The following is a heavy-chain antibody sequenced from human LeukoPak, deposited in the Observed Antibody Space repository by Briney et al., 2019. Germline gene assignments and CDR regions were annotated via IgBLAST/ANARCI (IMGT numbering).Heavy chain of an antibody. CDR1: GFTFSDHY. D-gene: IGHD6-19*01. Sequence: GGSLRLSCAASGFTFSDHYMDCVRQAPGKGLEWVGRVRNKAKSYTTEYAASVKDRFTISRDDSKKSLFLQMNSLKTEDTAVYYCARTYSTAWGSNFFDIWGQGTMVTVSS. CDR3: ARTYSTAWGSNFFDI. CDR2: VRNKAKSYTT. J-gene: IGHJ3*02. V-gene: IGHV3-72*01.